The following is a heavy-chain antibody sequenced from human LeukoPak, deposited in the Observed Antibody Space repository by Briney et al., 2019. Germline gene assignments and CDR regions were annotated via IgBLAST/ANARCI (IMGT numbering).Heavy chain of an antibody. V-gene: IGHV1-46*01. CDR1: GYTFSNYY. CDR2: INPSGGST. D-gene: IGHD1-1*01. Sequence: ASVKVSCKASGYTFSNYYMHWVRQAPGRGLEWMGIINPSGGSTSYAQKFQGRVTMTRDTSTSTVYMELNGLRSEDTAVYYCARRGVLRYFDYWGQGTLATVSS. J-gene: IGHJ4*02. CDR3: ARRGVLRYFDY.